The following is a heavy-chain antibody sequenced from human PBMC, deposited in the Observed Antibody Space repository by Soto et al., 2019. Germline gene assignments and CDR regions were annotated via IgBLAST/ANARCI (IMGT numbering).Heavy chain of an antibody. CDR3: ARSVFP. J-gene: IGHJ5*02. V-gene: IGHV4-31*03. CDR1: GGSISSGGYY. CDR2: FYYSGST. Sequence: QVQLQESCPGLVKPSQTLSLTFTVSGGSISSGGYYWSWIRQHPGKGLEWIGYFYYSGSTYYKPSLQHRVTTSEDTSKNQLSLKLSTVTAADTAVDYCARSVFPWGRGTLVTVSS.